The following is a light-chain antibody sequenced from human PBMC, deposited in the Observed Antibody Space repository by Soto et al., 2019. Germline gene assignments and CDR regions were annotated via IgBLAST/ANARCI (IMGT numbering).Light chain of an antibody. CDR1: QSISSW. Sequence: DIQMTQSPSTLSTSVGDRVTITFRASQSISSWLAWYQQKPGKAPKLLIYDASDLETGVPSRFSGSGSGTGFTFTISSLQPEDFATYYCQQYESLPLTFGQGTRLEIK. CDR2: DAS. J-gene: IGKJ5*01. V-gene: IGKV1-33*01. CDR3: QQYESLPLT.